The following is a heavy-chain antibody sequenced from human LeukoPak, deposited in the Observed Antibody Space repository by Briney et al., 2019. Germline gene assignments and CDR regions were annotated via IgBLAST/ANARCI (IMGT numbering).Heavy chain of an antibody. Sequence: GGSLRLSCAASGFTFSGYSMNWVRQAPGKGLEWVSSISSSSSYIYYADSVKGRFTISRDNAKNSLYLQMNSLRAEDTAVYYCASTITMIVRLWGQGTLVTVSS. CDR2: ISSSSSYI. D-gene: IGHD3-22*01. V-gene: IGHV3-21*01. J-gene: IGHJ4*02. CDR3: ASTITMIVRL. CDR1: GFTFSGYS.